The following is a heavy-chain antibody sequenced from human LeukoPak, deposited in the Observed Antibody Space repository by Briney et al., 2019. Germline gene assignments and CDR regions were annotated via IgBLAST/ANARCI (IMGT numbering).Heavy chain of an antibody. D-gene: IGHD6-13*01. CDR2: ISWNSGSI. J-gene: IGHJ4*02. CDR1: GFTFDDYA. V-gene: IGHV3-9*01. CDR3: AKDIGAPIAAAAL. Sequence: GGSLSPSCAASGFTFDDYALHWAGQAPGKGLGWASGISWNSGSIGYADSVKGRFTISRDNAKNSLYLQMNSLRAEDTALYYCAKDIGAPIAAAALWGQGTLVTVSS.